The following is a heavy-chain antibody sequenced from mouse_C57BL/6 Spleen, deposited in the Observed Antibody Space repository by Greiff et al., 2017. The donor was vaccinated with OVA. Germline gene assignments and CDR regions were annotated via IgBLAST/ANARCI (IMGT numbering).Heavy chain of an antibody. Sequence: VQLQQPGAELVRPGPSVKLSCKASGYTFTSYWMHWVKQRPGQGLEWIGVIDPSDSYTNYNQKFKGKATLTVDTSSSTAYMQLSSLTSEDSAVYYCARERTAQATDFDYWGQGTTLTVSS. D-gene: IGHD3-2*02. CDR2: IDPSDSYT. V-gene: IGHV1-59*01. CDR3: ARERTAQATDFDY. CDR1: GYTFTSYW. J-gene: IGHJ2*01.